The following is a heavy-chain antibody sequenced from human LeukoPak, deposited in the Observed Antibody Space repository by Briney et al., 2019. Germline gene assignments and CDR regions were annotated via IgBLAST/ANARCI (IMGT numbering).Heavy chain of an antibody. Sequence: SETLSLTCTVSGGSISSYYWSWIRQPPGKGLEWIGYIYYSGSTNYNPSLKSRVTISVDTSKNQFSLKLRSVTAADTAVYYCASRDFWGIDYWGQGTLVTVSS. CDR3: ASRDFWGIDY. J-gene: IGHJ4*02. CDR1: GGSISSYY. CDR2: IYYSGST. D-gene: IGHD3-3*01. V-gene: IGHV4-59*01.